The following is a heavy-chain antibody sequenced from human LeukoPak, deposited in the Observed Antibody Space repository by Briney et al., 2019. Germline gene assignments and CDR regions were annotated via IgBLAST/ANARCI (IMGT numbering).Heavy chain of an antibody. J-gene: IGHJ3*02. CDR3: ARGAVVVAATDDAFEI. V-gene: IGHV3-21*01. D-gene: IGHD2-15*01. CDR1: GFTFSSYA. Sequence: GGSLRLSCAASGFTFSSYAMNWVRQALGKGLEWVSSISTSSSYIYYADSVKGRFTISRDNAKNSLYLQMNSLRAEDTALYYCARGAVVVAATDDAFEIWGQGTMVTVSS. CDR2: ISTSSSYI.